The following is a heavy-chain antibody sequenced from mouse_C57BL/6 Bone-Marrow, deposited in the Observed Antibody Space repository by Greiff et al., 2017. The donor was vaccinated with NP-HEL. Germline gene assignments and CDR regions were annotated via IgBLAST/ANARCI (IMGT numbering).Heavy chain of an antibody. CDR1: GFNIKDYY. CDR3: TTCSNPWFAY. J-gene: IGHJ3*01. CDR2: IDPENGDT. V-gene: IGHV14-4*01. Sequence: VQLQQSGAELVRPGASVKLSCTASGFNIKDYYMHWVKQRPEQGLEWIGWIDPENGDTEYASKFQGKATITADTSSNTAYLQLSSLTSEDTAVYYYTTCSNPWFAYWGQGTLVTVSA. D-gene: IGHD2-5*01.